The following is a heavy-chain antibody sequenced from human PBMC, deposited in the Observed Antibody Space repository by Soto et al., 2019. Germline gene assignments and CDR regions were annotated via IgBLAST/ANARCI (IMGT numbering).Heavy chain of an antibody. Sequence: GGSLRLSCTASGFTFGDYAMSWFRQAPGKGLEWVGCIRSKAYGGTTEYAASVKGRFTISRDDSKSTLYLQMNSLQTEDTAVYYCTTAPILGYCTGTSCSTWDVWGKGTTVTVSS. D-gene: IGHD2-2*02. V-gene: IGHV3-49*03. J-gene: IGHJ6*04. CDR3: TTAPILGYCTGTSCSTWDV. CDR1: GFTFGDYA. CDR2: IRSKAYGGTT.